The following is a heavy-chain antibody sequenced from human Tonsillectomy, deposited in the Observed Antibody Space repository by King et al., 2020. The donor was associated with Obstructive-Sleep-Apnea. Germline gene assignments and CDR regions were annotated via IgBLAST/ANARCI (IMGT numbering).Heavy chain of an antibody. CDR1: GFTFSSYA. CDR3: AKDSGERYFDWLLEVKGFDY. V-gene: IGHV3-23*04. J-gene: IGHJ4*02. Sequence: VQLVESGGGLVQPGGSLRLSCAASGFTFSSYAMSWVRQAPGKGLEWVLDISGSVDRTYYADSVRGRLTISRDISKNTMLLQMNSLRAEETAVYYRAKDSGERYFDWLLEVKGFDYWGQGTLVTVSS. CDR2: ISGSVDRT. D-gene: IGHD3-9*01.